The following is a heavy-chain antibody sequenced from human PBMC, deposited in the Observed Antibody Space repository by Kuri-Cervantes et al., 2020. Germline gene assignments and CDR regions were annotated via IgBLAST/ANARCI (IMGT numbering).Heavy chain of an antibody. J-gene: IGHJ4*02. V-gene: IGHV3-66*02. CDR1: GFTFSSYA. D-gene: IGHD6-19*01. CDR2: IYSDGRT. CDR3: ARNSGWYGKGYFDY. Sequence: GGSLRLSCAASGFTFSSYAMSWVRQAPGKGLEWVSVIYSDGRTYYADSVKGRFTISRDNSKNTLYLQMNSLRAEDTSVYYCARNSGWYGKGYFDYWGQGTLVTVSS.